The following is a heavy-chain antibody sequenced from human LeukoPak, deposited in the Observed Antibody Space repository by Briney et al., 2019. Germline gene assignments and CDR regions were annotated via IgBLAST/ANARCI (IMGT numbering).Heavy chain of an antibody. CDR2: INAGNGNT. CDR1: GYSFTSYW. J-gene: IGHJ4*02. V-gene: IGHV1-3*01. CDR3: ARGAIAVAHFDY. D-gene: IGHD6-19*01. Sequence: GESLKISCKGSGYSFTSYWIGWVRQAPGQRLEWMGWINAGNGNTKYSQKFQGRVTITRDTSASTAYMELSSLRSEDTAVYYCARGAIAVAHFDYWGQGTLVTVSS.